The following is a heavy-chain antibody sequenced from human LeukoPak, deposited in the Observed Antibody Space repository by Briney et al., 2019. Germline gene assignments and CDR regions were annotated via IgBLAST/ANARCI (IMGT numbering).Heavy chain of an antibody. CDR3: ARGGFIGYCSGGSCYTQNAFDI. Sequence: GASVKVSCKASGYTFTSYYMHWVRQAPGQGLEWMGIINPSGGSTSYAQKFQGRVTMTRDTSTSTVYMALSSLRSEDTAVYYCARGGFIGYCSGGSCYTQNAFDIWGQGTMVTVSS. V-gene: IGHV1-46*01. CDR1: GYTFTSYY. D-gene: IGHD2-15*01. J-gene: IGHJ3*02. CDR2: INPSGGST.